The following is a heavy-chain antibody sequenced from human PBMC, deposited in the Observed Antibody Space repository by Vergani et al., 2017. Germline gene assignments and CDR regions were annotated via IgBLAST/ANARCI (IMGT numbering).Heavy chain of an antibody. CDR2: INHSGST. V-gene: IGHV4-34*01. J-gene: IGHJ4*02. D-gene: IGHD3-22*01. CDR3: ARGNSGGYYDSSGLIDY. Sequence: QVQLQQWGAGLLKPSETLSLTCAVYGGSFSGYYWSWIRQPPGKGLEWIGEINHSGSTNYNPSLKSRVTISVDTSKNQFSLKLSSVTAADTAVYYCARGNSGGYYDSSGLIDYWGQGTLVTVSS. CDR1: GGSFSGYY.